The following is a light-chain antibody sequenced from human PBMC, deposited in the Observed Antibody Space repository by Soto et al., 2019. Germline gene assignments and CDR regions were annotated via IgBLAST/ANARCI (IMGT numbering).Light chain of an antibody. Sequence: EIVMTQSPATLSVSPGERASLSCRASQSVSSNFAWYQQKPGQAPRLLIHGASTRVTGIPASFSGSGSGTEFTLTISSLQAEDSAVYFCQQYSSWPLTFGQGTRLEIK. CDR3: QQYSSWPLT. V-gene: IGKV3-15*01. CDR1: QSVSSN. J-gene: IGKJ5*01. CDR2: GAS.